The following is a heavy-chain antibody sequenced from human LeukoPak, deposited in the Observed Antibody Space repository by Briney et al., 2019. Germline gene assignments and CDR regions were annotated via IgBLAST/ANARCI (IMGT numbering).Heavy chain of an antibody. D-gene: IGHD3-22*01. V-gene: IGHV3-21*01. Sequence: PGGSLRLSCAASGYSFSTYSMNRVRQAPGKGLEWVSFISTGSSYIYYADSVKGRFTISRDNAKKSLYLQMNSLRAEDTAVYFCARSFYDSSGYPNFDYWGQGTLVTVSS. CDR1: GYSFSTYS. J-gene: IGHJ4*02. CDR2: ISTGSSYI. CDR3: ARSFYDSSGYPNFDY.